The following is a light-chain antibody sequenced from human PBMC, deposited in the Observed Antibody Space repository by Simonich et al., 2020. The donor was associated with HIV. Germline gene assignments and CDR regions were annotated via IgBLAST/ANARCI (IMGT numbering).Light chain of an antibody. CDR1: QRVRNY. Sequence: ELVLTQSPDILSLSPGERATLSCRASQRVRNYLDRYQQKPCQAPMLLIYGASIRATAIPSRFRGSGSGTEFTLTISSLQSEDFAVYYCQQYNNWPLVFGQGTKLEIK. CDR2: GAS. J-gene: IGKJ2*01. CDR3: QQYNNWPLV. V-gene: IGKV3-15*01.